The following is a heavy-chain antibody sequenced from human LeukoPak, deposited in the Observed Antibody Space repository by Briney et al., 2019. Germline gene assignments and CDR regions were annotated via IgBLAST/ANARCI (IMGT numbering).Heavy chain of an antibody. J-gene: IGHJ4*02. Sequence: SETLSLTCTASGGSVSSGFYYWSWIRQPAGKGLEWIGRIYTSGTTNYNPSLKSRVTMSVDTSKNQFSLKLNSVTAADTAVYYCAADFSHWGQGTLVTVSS. V-gene: IGHV4-61*02. CDR1: GGSVSSGFYY. CDR2: IYTSGTT. CDR3: AADFSH.